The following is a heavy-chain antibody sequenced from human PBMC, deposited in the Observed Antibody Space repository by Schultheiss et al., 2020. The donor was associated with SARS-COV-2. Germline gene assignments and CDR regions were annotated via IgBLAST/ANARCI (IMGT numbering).Heavy chain of an antibody. Sequence: ASVKVSCKASGYTFTSYDINWVRQATGQGLEWMGWMNPNSGNTGYAQKFHGWVTMTRDTYISTAYMELSRLRSEDTAVYYCARLGPTVAFDYWGQGTLVTVSS. CDR1: GYTFTSYD. D-gene: IGHD4-23*01. V-gene: IGHV1-8*01. CDR3: ARLGPTVAFDY. CDR2: MNPNSGNT. J-gene: IGHJ4*02.